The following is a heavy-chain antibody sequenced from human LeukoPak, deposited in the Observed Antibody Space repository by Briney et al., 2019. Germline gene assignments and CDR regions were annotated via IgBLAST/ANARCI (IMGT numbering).Heavy chain of an antibody. Sequence: GGSLRLSCAASGFTFSSYAMSWVRQAPGNGLEWGSAISGSGGITYYADSVKGRFTISRDNSKNTLYLKMNRLRAEDTAVYYCAKDQGNYYVSDPHDAFDIWGQGTMVTVSS. J-gene: IGHJ3*02. CDR2: ISGSGGIT. D-gene: IGHD3-10*02. CDR1: GFTFSSYA. V-gene: IGHV3-23*01. CDR3: AKDQGNYYVSDPHDAFDI.